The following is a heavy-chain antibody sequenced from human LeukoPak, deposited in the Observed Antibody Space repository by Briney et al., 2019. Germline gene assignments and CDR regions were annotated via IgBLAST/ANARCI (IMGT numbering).Heavy chain of an antibody. CDR2: ISDSGDST. J-gene: IGHJ4*02. D-gene: IGHD3-10*01. CDR3: TKWSGFGND. Sequence: PGGSLRLSCAASGFTLSSYSMTWVRQTPGKGLEWVSGISDSGDSTYYADSVKGRFTISRDNSRNTLYLEMNSLRAEDTAVYYCTKWSGFGNDWGQGTLVTVSS. V-gene: IGHV3-23*01. CDR1: GFTLSSYS.